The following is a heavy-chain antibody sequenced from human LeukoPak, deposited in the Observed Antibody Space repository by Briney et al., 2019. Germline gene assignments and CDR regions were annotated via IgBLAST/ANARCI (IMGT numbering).Heavy chain of an antibody. CDR2: IYYSGST. J-gene: IGHJ4*02. Sequence: SETLSLTCTVSGGSISSYYWSWIRQPPGKGLEWIGYIYYSGSTNYNPSLKSRVTISVDTSKNQFSLKLSSVTAADTAVYYCAREYPTSDYFDYWGQGTLVTVSS. D-gene: IGHD2-2*01. CDR3: AREYPTSDYFDY. V-gene: IGHV4-59*01. CDR1: GGSISSYY.